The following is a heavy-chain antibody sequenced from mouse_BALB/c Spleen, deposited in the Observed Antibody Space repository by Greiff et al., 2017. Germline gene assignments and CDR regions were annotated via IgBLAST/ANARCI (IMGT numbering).Heavy chain of an antibody. D-gene: IGHD1-2*01. CDR3: ARTTATSPAWFAY. V-gene: IGHV1-69*02. CDR1: GYTFTSYW. Sequence: QVQLQQPGAELVKPGAPVKLSCKASGYTFTSYWMNWVKQRPGRGLEWIGRIDPSDSETHYNQKFKDKATLTVDKSSSTAYIQLSSLTSEDSAVYYCARTTATSPAWFAYWGQGTLVTVSA. CDR2: IDPSDSET. J-gene: IGHJ3*01.